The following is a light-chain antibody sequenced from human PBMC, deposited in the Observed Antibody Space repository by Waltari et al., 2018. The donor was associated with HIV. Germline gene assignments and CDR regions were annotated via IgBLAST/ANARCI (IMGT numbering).Light chain of an antibody. V-gene: IGLV2-23*02. CDR2: EVS. J-gene: IGLJ1*01. Sequence: QSALTQPASVSGSPGQSIPISCTGTSSDVGSSNLASWYQQHPGKAPKLMIYEVSKRPSGVSNRFSGSKSGNTASLTISGLQAEDEADYYCCSYAGSSTFYVFGTGTKVTVL. CDR1: SSDVGSSNL. CDR3: CSYAGSSTFYV.